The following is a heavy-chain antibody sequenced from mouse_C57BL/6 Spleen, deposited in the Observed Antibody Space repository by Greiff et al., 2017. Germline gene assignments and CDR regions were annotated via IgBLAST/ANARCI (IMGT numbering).Heavy chain of an antibody. CDR2: IDPSDSYT. Sequence: QVQLQQPGAELVKPGASVKLSCKASGYTFTSYWMQWVKQRPGQGLEWIGEIDPSDSYTNYNQKFKGKATLTVDKSSSTAYMQLSSLTSEDSAVDDCARGGFAYWGQGTLVTVSA. CDR3: ARGGFAY. CDR1: GYTFTSYW. J-gene: IGHJ3*01. V-gene: IGHV1-50*01.